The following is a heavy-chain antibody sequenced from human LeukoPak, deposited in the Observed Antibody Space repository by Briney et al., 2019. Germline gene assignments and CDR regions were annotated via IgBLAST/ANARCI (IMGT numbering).Heavy chain of an antibody. V-gene: IGHV1-46*01. CDR3: ARDNSVGDYAWWFDP. Sequence: ASVKVSCKASGYTFTSYGISWVRQAPGQGLEWMGLISPSGGTTRYAQKFQGRVTMTRDLSTSTDYMELSSLRSDDTAVYFCARDNSVGDYAWWFDPWGQGTLVTVSS. CDR2: ISPSGGTT. J-gene: IGHJ5*02. CDR1: GYTFTSYG. D-gene: IGHD1-26*01.